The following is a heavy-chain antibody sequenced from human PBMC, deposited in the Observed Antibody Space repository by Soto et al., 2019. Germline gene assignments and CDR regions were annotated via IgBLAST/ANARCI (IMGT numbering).Heavy chain of an antibody. Sequence: GFNLSGHCINKKSQAPGKGLEWVGRTRNRVNSFSTAYAASVQGRFTISRDDSKTTVYLQMNSLKTEDTAVYYCTRVEPSAKGLDYWGEGTLVTVSS. J-gene: IGHJ4*02. D-gene: IGHD6-19*01. V-gene: IGHV3-72*01. CDR1: GFNLSGHC. CDR3: TRVEPSAKGLDY. CDR2: TRNRVNSFST.